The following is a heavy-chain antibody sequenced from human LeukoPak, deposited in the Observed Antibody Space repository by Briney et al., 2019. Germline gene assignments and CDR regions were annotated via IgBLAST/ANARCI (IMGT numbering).Heavy chain of an antibody. Sequence: SETLSLTCTVSGGSISSSSYYWGWSRQPPGKGLEWIGTIYYSGSTYYNPSLKSRVTISLDTSKNQFSLKLTSVTAADTAVYYCASVGLSGWYIVDYWGQGTLVTVSS. D-gene: IGHD6-19*01. J-gene: IGHJ4*02. V-gene: IGHV4-39*07. CDR3: ASVGLSGWYIVDY. CDR2: IYYSGST. CDR1: GGSISSSSYY.